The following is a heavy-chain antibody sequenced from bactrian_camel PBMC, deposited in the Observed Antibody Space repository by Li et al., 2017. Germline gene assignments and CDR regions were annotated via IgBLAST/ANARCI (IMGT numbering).Heavy chain of an antibody. J-gene: IGHJ4*01. D-gene: IGHD6*01. V-gene: IGHV3S25*01. Sequence: QVQLVESGGGLVQPGGSLGLSCAASAFTFSVYWIYWVRQAPGKGLERVSSNSGGGTTYYADSVKGRCTISRDNAKNTVYLQMNSLKPEDTAVYYCVRGGIWSLDYWGQGTQVTVS. CDR2: NSGGGTT. CDR3: VRGGIWSLDY. CDR1: AFTFSVYW.